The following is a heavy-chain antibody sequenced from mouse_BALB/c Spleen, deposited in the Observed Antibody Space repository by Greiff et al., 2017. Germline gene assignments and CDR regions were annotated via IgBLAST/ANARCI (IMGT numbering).Heavy chain of an antibody. CDR1: GYSITSDYA. Sequence: EVQLVESGPGLVKPSQSLSLTFTVTGYSITSDYAWNWIRQFPGNKLEWMGYISYSGSTSYNPSLKSRISITRDTSKNQFFLQLNSVTTEDTATYYCARWYYGRGDYWGQGTSVTVSS. CDR3: ARWYYGRGDY. J-gene: IGHJ4*01. D-gene: IGHD1-1*01. CDR2: ISYSGST. V-gene: IGHV3-2*02.